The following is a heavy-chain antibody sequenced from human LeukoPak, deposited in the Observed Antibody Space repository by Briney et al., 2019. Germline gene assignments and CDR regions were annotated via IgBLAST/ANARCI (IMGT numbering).Heavy chain of an antibody. V-gene: IGHV3-30-3*01. J-gene: IGHJ4*02. CDR2: ISYDGSNK. D-gene: IGHD3-22*01. Sequence: TGGSLRLSCAASGFTFSYYTMHWVRQAPGKGLEWVAVISYDGSNKYYADSVKGRFTISRDNSKNTLYLQMSSLRAEDTAVYYCARVLNYYDSSGYYFSYWGQGTLVTVSS. CDR3: ARVLNYYDSSGYYFSY. CDR1: GFTFSYYT.